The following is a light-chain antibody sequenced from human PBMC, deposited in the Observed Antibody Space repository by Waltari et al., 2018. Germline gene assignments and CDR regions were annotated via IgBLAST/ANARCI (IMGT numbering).Light chain of an antibody. Sequence: QSALTQPASVSGSPGQSITIPCTGTSSDAGSYNLVSWYQQHPGKAPNLMIYEVSKRPSGVSNRFSGSKSGNTASLTISGLQAEDEADYYCCSYAGSSSLVFGGGTKLTVL. J-gene: IGLJ2*01. CDR3: CSYAGSSSLV. CDR1: SSDAGSYNL. V-gene: IGLV2-23*02. CDR2: EVS.